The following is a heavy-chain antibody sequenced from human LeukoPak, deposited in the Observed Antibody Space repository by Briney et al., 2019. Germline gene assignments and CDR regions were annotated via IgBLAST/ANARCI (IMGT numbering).Heavy chain of an antibody. CDR1: GFTFSSYG. CDR3: AKVTTVRGVIINYFDY. Sequence: GGSLRLSCAASGFTFSSYGMHWVRQAPGKGLEWVAFIRYDGSNKYYADSVKGRFTISRDNSKNTLYLQMNSLRAEDTAVYYCAKVTTVRGVIINYFDYWGQGTLVTVSS. D-gene: IGHD3-10*01. CDR2: IRYDGSNK. J-gene: IGHJ4*02. V-gene: IGHV3-30*02.